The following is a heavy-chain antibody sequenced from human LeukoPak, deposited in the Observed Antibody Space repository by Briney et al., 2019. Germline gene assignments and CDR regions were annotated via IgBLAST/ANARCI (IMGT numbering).Heavy chain of an antibody. D-gene: IGHD4-17*01. CDR2: ISGSGGST. CDR3: AKDLPDYFDYFVVY. CDR1: GFTFSSFA. Sequence: GGSLRLSCAASGFTFSSFAMSWVRQAPGQGLEWVSTISGSGGSTNYADSVQGRFTYSRDNSNNTLYLQMNSLRAEDTAVYYCAKDLPDYFDYFVVYWLQRALVAVSS. V-gene: IGHV3-23*01. J-gene: IGHJ4*02.